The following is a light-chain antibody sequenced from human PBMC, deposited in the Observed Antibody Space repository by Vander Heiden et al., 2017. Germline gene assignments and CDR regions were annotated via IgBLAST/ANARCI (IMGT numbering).Light chain of an antibody. CDR2: KAS. J-gene: IGKJ2*01. CDR1: QDISIW. V-gene: IGKV1-5*03. CDR3: QHYDNFPST. Sequence: DIQMSQSPSTLSASAGDRVTITCRASQDISIWLAWYQQKPGQAPNLLIHKASNLESGVPSRFSGSGSGTEFTLTISSLQPDDFATYYCQHYDNFPSTFGQGTKLEIK.